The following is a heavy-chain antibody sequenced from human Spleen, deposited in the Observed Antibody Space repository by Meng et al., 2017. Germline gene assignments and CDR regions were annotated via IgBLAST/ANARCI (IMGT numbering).Heavy chain of an antibody. V-gene: IGHV5-51*01. D-gene: IGHD1-26*01. CDR2: IYPGDSDT. Sequence: KVSCKASGYTFTSYYMHWVRQAPGQGLEWMGIIYPGDSDTRYSPSFQGQVTISADKSISTAYLQWSSLKASDTAVYYCARLSGSFYNANWFDPWGQGTLVTVSS. CDR1: GYTFTSYY. CDR3: ARLSGSFYNANWFDP. J-gene: IGHJ5*02.